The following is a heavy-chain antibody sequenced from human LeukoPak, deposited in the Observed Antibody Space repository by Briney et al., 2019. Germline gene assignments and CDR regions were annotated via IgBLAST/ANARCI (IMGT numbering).Heavy chain of an antibody. CDR3: ARTLGAPVRYFDY. J-gene: IGHJ4*02. Sequence: SGPTLVNPTQTLTLTCSFSGFSLSTAGMCVSWIRQPPGKALEWLARIDWDNDEYYSASLKTRLTISKDTSKNQVVLTMTNMDSVDTATYYCARTLGAPVRYFDYWGLGTLVTVSS. D-gene: IGHD1-26*01. CDR1: GFSLSTAGMC. CDR2: IDWDNDE. V-gene: IGHV2-70*11.